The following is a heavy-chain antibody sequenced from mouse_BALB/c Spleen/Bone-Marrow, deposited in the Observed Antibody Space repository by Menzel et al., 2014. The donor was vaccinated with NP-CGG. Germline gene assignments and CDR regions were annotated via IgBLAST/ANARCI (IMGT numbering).Heavy chain of an antibody. CDR2: IDPANGNT. Sequence: VQLQQSGAELVKPGASVKLSCTASGFNIKDTYMHWVKQRPEQGLEWIGRIDPANGNTKYDPKFQGKATITADTSSNTAYLQLSSLTSEDTAVYYCCTTDSSGVFAYWGQGTLVTVSA. D-gene: IGHD3-2*01. V-gene: IGHV14-3*02. CDR3: CTTDSSGVFAY. CDR1: GFNIKDTY. J-gene: IGHJ3*01.